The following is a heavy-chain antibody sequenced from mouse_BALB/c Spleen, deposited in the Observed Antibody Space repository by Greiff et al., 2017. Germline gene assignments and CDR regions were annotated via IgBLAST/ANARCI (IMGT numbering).Heavy chain of an antibody. CDR3: ARDDGNCPFAY. V-gene: IGHV2-6-7*01. D-gene: IGHD2-1*01. J-gene: IGHJ3*01. CDR1: GFSLTGYG. Sequence: VKFVESGPGLVAPSQRLSITCTVSGFSLTGYGVNWVRQTPGKGLEWLGMIWGDGSTDYNSALKSRLSISKDNSKSQVFLKMNSLQTDDTARYYCARDDGNCPFAYWGQGTLVTVSA. CDR2: IWGDGST.